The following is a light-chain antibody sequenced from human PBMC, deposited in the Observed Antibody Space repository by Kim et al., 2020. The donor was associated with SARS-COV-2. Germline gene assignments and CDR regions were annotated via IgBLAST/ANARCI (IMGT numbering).Light chain of an antibody. CDR1: QTISSSD. CDR3: QQRSNWPT. CDR2: GAS. Sequence: LSPGERATLSCRASQTISSSDIAWYQQKLGQAPRLLIYGASTRATGIPERFSSGGSGTDFSLTSSRLEPEDFAVYYCQQRSNWPTFGQGTRLEIK. V-gene: IGKV3D-20*02. J-gene: IGKJ5*01.